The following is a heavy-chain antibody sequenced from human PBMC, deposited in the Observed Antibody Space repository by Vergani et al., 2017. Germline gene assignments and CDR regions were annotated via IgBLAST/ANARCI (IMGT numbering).Heavy chain of an antibody. J-gene: IGHJ4*02. D-gene: IGHD6-6*01. CDR2: INPNSGGT. CDR3: AREIFRILAAARRYSSSAPEY. Sequence: QVQLVQSGAEVKKPGASVKVSCKASGYTFTGYYMHWVRQAPGQGLEWMGWINPNSGGTNYAQKFQGRVTMTRDTSLSTAYMELSRLRSDDTAVYYCAREIFRILAAARRYSSSAPEYWGQGTLVTVSS. CDR1: GYTFTGYY. V-gene: IGHV1-2*02.